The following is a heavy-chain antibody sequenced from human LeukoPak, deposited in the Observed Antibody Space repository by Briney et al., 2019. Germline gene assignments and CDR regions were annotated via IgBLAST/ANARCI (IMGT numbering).Heavy chain of an antibody. CDR1: GFTLGSHD. V-gene: IGHV3-13*01. Sequence: GGSLRLSCTASGFTLGSHDMHWVRQIPGQGLEWVSAVSSSFHAFFADCVQGRFTVSREHARNILYLQMNSLRAGDTAVYYCVREARGYHYTYFAYWGQGTLVTVSS. CDR2: VSSSFHA. D-gene: IGHD2-15*01. CDR3: VREARGYHYTYFAY. J-gene: IGHJ4*02.